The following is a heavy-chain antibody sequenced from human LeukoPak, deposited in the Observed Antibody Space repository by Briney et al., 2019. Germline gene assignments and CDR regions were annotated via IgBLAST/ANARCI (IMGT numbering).Heavy chain of an antibody. Sequence: SETLSLTCAVYGGSFSGYYWSWIRQPLGKGLEWIGEINHSGSTNYNPSLKSRVTISVDTSKNQFSLKLSSVTAADTAVYYCARGLARYSSGIFDPWGQGTLVTVSS. J-gene: IGHJ5*02. D-gene: IGHD6-19*01. V-gene: IGHV4-34*01. CDR2: INHSGST. CDR3: ARGLARYSSGIFDP. CDR1: GGSFSGYY.